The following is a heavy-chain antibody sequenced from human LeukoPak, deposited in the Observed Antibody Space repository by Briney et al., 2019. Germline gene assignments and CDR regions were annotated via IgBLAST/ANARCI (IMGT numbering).Heavy chain of an antibody. CDR2: IYTSGST. Sequence: SETLSLTCTVSGGSISSGSYYWSWIRQPAGKGLEWIGRIYTSGSTNYNPSLKSRVTISVDTSKNQFSLKLSSVTAADTAVYYCARAPLTTVTTPYYFDYWGQGTLVTVSS. D-gene: IGHD4-11*01. J-gene: IGHJ4*02. CDR3: ARAPLTTVTTPYYFDY. V-gene: IGHV4-61*02. CDR1: GGSISSGSYY.